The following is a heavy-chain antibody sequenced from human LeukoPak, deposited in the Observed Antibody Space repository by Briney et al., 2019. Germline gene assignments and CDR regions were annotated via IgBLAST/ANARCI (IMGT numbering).Heavy chain of an antibody. CDR3: ARGIDTSGWYDFDY. V-gene: IGHV3-11*04. CDR1: GFTFSDYY. D-gene: IGHD6-19*01. Sequence: GGSLRLPCAASGFTFSDYYMSWIRQAPGKGLEWVSYISSSGSNIYSVDSVKGRFTISRDNAKNSLYLQMNSLRAEDTAVYYCARGIDTSGWYDFDYWGQGTLVTVSS. CDR2: ISSSGSNI. J-gene: IGHJ4*02.